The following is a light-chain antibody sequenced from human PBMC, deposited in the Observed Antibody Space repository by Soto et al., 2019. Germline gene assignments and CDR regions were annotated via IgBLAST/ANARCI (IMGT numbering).Light chain of an antibody. CDR2: RAS. CDR3: QQYGTFPRT. J-gene: IGKJ1*01. Sequence: DIQMTQSPSTLSASVGDRITITCRASQSIIRWLAWYQQKPGKAPKLLMYRASTLESGVPSRFSASGYGTGFTLTISSLQPDDFATYPCQQYGTFPRTSGQGTKVEIK. CDR1: QSIIRW. V-gene: IGKV1-5*03.